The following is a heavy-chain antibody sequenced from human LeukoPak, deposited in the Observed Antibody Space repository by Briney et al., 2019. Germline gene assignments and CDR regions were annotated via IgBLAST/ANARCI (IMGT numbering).Heavy chain of an antibody. J-gene: IGHJ5*02. CDR1: GGSISSSNW. CDR3: ARADINPMVRGVTNWFDP. Sequence: SETLSLTCAVSGGSISSSNWWSWVRQPPGKGLEWIGEIYHSGSTNYNPSLKSRVTISVDKSKNQFPLKLSSVAAADTAVYYCARADINPMVRGVTNWFDPWGQGTLVTVSS. CDR2: IYHSGST. V-gene: IGHV4-4*02. D-gene: IGHD3-10*01.